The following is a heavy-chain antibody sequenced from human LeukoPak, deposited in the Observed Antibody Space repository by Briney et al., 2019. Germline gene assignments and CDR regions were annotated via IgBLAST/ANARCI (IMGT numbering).Heavy chain of an antibody. CDR2: ISYDGSNK. V-gene: IGHV3-30-3*01. Sequence: GRSLRLSCAASGFTFSSYAMHWVRQAPGKGLEWVAVISYDGSNKYYADSVKGRFTISRDNSKNTLYLQMNSLRAEDTAVYYCARDQGHSSGYYLRFDYWGQGTLVTVSS. CDR3: ARDQGHSSGYYLRFDY. CDR1: GFTFSSYA. J-gene: IGHJ4*02. D-gene: IGHD3-22*01.